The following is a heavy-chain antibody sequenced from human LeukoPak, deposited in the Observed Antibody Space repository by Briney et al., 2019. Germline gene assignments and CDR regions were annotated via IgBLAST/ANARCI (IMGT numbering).Heavy chain of an antibody. V-gene: IGHV4-61*02. D-gene: IGHD3-22*01. CDR2: IYTSGST. CDR1: GGSISSGSYY. CDR3: ARDDDSSGYYFYAFDI. Sequence: SQTLSLTCTVSGGSISSGSYYWSWIRQPAGKGLEWIGRIYTSGSTNYNPSLKSRVTISVDTSKTQFSLKLSSVTAADTAVYYCARDDDSSGYYFYAFDIWGQGTMVTVSS. J-gene: IGHJ3*02.